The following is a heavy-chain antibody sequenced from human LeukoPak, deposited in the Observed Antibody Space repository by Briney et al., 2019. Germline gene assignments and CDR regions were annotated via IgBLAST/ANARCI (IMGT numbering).Heavy chain of an antibody. CDR3: VVGSYYDY. CDR2: ISYDGSNK. CDR1: GFVFSDYP. V-gene: IGHV3-30*04. Sequence: GESLRLSCSASGFVFSDYPLHWIRQSPGKGLEWVAVISYDGSNKYYADSVKGRFTISRDNSKNTLYLQMNSLRAEDTAVYYCVVGSYYDYWGQGTLVTVSS. J-gene: IGHJ4*02. D-gene: IGHD1-26*01.